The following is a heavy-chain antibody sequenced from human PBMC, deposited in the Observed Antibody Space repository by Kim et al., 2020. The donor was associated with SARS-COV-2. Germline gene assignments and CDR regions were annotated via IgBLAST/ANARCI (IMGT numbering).Heavy chain of an antibody. V-gene: IGHV4-59*01. CDR1: GGSISGYH. CDR2: IYYSGNT. Sequence: SETLSLTCTVSGGSISGYHWSWIRQSPGRGLEWIGYIYYSGNTNYRPSLKSRVTISIDTSKNQFSLKLRSVTAADTAVYYCARGTYDYVWGSYRFVYWGQGTLAT. J-gene: IGHJ4*02. D-gene: IGHD3-16*02. CDR3: ARGTYDYVWGSYRFVY.